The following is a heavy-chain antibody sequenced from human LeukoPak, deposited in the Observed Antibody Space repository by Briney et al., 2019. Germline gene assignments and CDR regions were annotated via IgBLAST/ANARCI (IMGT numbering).Heavy chain of an antibody. D-gene: IGHD1-26*01. CDR3: ARKGFVGATYEGDDY. J-gene: IGHJ4*02. Sequence: GESLKISCKGSGCSFTSYWIGWVRQMPGKGLEWMGIIYPGDSDTRYSPSFQGQVTISADKSISTAYLQWSSLKASDTAMYYCARKGFVGATYEGDDYWGQGTLVTVSS. V-gene: IGHV5-51*01. CDR1: GCSFTSYW. CDR2: IYPGDSDT.